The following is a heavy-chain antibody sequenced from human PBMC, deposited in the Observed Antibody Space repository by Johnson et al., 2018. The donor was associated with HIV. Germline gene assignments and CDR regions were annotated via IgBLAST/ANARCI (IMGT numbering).Heavy chain of an antibody. J-gene: IGHJ3*02. D-gene: IGHD4-11*01. V-gene: IGHV3-30-3*01. CDR3: ARVPFPPPTSPNYINDAFDI. Sequence: VESGGGVVQPGRSLRLSCAASGFTFSSYAMHWVRQAPGKGLEWVAVISYDGSNKYYADSVKGRFTISRDNSKNTLYLQMNSLRAEDTAVYYCARVPFPPPTSPNYINDAFDIWGQGTMVTVSS. CDR1: GFTFSSYA. CDR2: ISYDGSNK.